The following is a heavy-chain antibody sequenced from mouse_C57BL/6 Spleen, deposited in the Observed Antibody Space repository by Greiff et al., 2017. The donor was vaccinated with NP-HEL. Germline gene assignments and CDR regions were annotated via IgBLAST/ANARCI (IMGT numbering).Heavy chain of an antibody. CDR3: ARGTYFDY. CDR1: GYFITSGYY. CDR2: ISYDGSN. J-gene: IGHJ2*01. Sequence: EVKLQESGPGLVKPSQSLSLTCSVTGYFITSGYYWNWIRQFPGNNLEWMGYISYDGSNKYNPSLKNRISITRDTSKNQFFLKLNSVTTEDTTTYYSARGTYFDYWGQGTTLTVSS. V-gene: IGHV3-6*01.